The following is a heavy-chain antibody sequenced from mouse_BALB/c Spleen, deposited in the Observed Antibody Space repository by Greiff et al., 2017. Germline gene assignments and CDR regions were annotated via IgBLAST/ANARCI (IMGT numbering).Heavy chain of an antibody. CDR1: GFTFSSFG. CDR3: ARYDYVERGYYAMDY. Sequence: EVQLVESGGGLVQPGGSRKLSCAASGFTFSSFGMHWVRQAPEKGLEWVAYISSGSSTIYYADTVKGRFTISRDNPKNTLFLQMTSLRSEDTAMYYCARYDYVERGYYAMDYWGQGTSVTVSS. D-gene: IGHD2-4*01. CDR2: ISSGSSTI. V-gene: IGHV5-17*02. J-gene: IGHJ4*01.